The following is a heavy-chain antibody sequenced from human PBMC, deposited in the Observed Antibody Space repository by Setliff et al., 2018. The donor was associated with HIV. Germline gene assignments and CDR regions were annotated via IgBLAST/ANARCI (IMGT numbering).Heavy chain of an antibody. D-gene: IGHD5-12*01. J-gene: IGHJ4*02. CDR1: GFNFTNYY. CDR2: INASGDKT. CDR3: GRDYRSWIRAIGY. Sequence: RASVKVSCKASGFNFTNYYIHWVRQAPGEGLEWVGVINASGDKTNYAQKFQGRLIITKDTSTSIVYMELSSLRSDDTAVYYCGRDYRSWIRAIGYWGQGTLVTVSS. V-gene: IGHV1-46*03.